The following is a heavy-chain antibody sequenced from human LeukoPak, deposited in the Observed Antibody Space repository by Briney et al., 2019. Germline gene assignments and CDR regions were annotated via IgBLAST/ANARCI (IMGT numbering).Heavy chain of an antibody. J-gene: IGHJ4*02. CDR3: VRDGGVSGYDLLDY. CDR2: ISSSGTTI. D-gene: IGHD5-12*01. V-gene: IGHV3-48*03. CDR1: GFTFSSFE. Sequence: GGSLRLSCAASGFTFSSFEMNWVRQAPGKGLEWLSYISSSGTTIYYADSVKGRFTISRDNARNSLYLQMNSLRAEDTAVYYCVRDGGVSGYDLLDYWGQGTLVTVSS.